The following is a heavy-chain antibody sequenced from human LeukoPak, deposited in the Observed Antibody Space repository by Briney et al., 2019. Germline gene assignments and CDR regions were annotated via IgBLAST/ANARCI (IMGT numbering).Heavy chain of an antibody. CDR2: ISSSSSYI. CDR1: GFTSSSYS. V-gene: IGHV3-21*01. CDR3: ASPRSSSGWNYYYYGMDV. J-gene: IGHJ6*02. Sequence: GGSLRLSCAASGFTSSSYSMNWVRQAPGKGLEWVSSISSSSSYIYYADSVKGRFTISRDNAKNSLYLQMNSLRAEDTAVYYCASPRSSSGWNYYYYGMDVWGQGTTVTVSS. D-gene: IGHD6-19*01.